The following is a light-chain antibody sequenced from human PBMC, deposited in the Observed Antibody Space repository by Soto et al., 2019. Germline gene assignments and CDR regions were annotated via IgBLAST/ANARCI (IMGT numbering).Light chain of an antibody. CDR2: DVS. Sequence: QSLLTQPRSVSGSPGQSVTISRTGTSSDVGGYNYVSWYQQHPGKVPKLMIYDVSKRPSGVPDRFSGSKSGNTASLTISGLQAEDEADYYCCSYAGSSYVFGTGTKVTVL. J-gene: IGLJ1*01. CDR3: CSYAGSSYV. V-gene: IGLV2-11*01. CDR1: SSDVGGYNY.